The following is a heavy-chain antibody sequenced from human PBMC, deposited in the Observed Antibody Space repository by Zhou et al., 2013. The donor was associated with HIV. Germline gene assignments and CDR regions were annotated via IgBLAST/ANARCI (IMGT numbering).Heavy chain of an antibody. D-gene: IGHD6-19*01. CDR3: TRGSSSGWDFDY. CDR1: GYTFTNYD. Sequence: QVQLVQSGAEVKKPGASVKVSCKASGYTFTNYDINWVRQATGQGLEWMGWMNPRSGNTGYAQKFQGRVTVTRNTSISTAYMELSSLRSDDTAVYYCTRGSSSGWDFDYWGQGTLVTVSS. V-gene: IGHV1-8*03. CDR2: MNPRSGNT. J-gene: IGHJ4*02.